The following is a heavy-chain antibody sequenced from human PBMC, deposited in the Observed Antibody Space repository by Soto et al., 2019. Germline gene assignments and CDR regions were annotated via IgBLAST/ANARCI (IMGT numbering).Heavy chain of an antibody. D-gene: IGHD2-2*01. J-gene: IGHJ5*02. CDR1: GYTFTSYG. CDR2: ISTYNGNT. CDR3: ARGKGVIEPAANWFDP. Sequence: QVQLVQSGAEVKKPGASVKVSCKASGYTFTSYGISWVRQAPGQGLEWMGWISTYNGNTNYAQQLQGRVTMTTDTSTSTAYIELRSLRSYDTAVYYCARGKGVIEPAANWFDPWGQGTLVTVSS. V-gene: IGHV1-18*01.